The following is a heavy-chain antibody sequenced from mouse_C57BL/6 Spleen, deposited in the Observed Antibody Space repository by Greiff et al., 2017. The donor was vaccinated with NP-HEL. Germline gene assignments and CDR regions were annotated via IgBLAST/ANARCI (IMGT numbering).Heavy chain of an antibody. D-gene: IGHD1-1*01. Sequence: QVQLQQSDAELVKPGASVKISCKVSGYTFTDYTIHWMKQRPEQGLEWIGNIYPRDGSTKYNEKFKGKATLTADKSSSTAYMQLNSLTSEDSAVYFCASPSYYVYAMDYWGQGTSVTVSS. CDR3: ASPSYYVYAMDY. V-gene: IGHV1-78*01. J-gene: IGHJ4*01. CDR2: IYPRDGST. CDR1: GYTFTDYT.